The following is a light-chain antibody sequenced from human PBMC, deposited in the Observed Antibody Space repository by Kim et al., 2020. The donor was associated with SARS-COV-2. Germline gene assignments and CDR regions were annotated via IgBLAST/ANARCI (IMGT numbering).Light chain of an antibody. CDR3: QQYDNRPIT. V-gene: IGKV1-33*01. CDR2: DAS. Sequence: DIQMTQSPSSLSASVGDRVTITCQASQDISNYLNWYQQKPGKAPKLLIYDASNLETGVPSRFSGSGSGTDFTFTISSLQPEDIATYYRQQYDNRPITFGQGTLLEIK. CDR1: QDISNY. J-gene: IGKJ5*01.